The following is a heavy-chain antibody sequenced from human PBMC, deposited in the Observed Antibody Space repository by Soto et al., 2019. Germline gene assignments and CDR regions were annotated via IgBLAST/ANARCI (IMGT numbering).Heavy chain of an antibody. V-gene: IGHV1-46*01. J-gene: IGHJ6*04. CDR1: GYTFTSYY. CDR3: ARVATFYYYGMDV. Sequence: ASVKVSCKASGYTFTSYYMHWVRQAPGQGLEWMGIINPSGGSTSYAQKFQGRVTMTRDTSTRTVYMELRSLRSEDTAVYYCARVATFYYYGMDVWGKGTTVTVSS. CDR2: INPSGGST. D-gene: IGHD1-26*01.